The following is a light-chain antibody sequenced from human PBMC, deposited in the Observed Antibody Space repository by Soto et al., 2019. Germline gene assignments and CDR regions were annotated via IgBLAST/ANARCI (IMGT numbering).Light chain of an antibody. Sequence: DIGLTQSPGTLSLSVRERVTLSCRASQSVSSYLAWYQQTPGQPPRLLIYDTSNRATVTPDRFSGSGSGTDFPLTISRMEPEEFTAYYCQQYGSSQLAFGGGTTVEIK. CDR3: QQYGSSQLA. J-gene: IGKJ4*01. CDR1: QSVSSY. V-gene: IGKV3-20*01. CDR2: DTS.